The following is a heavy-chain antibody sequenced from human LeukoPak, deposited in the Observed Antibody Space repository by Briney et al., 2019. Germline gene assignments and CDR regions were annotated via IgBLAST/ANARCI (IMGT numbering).Heavy chain of an antibody. V-gene: IGHV1-2*02. CDR1: GYTFTDYY. J-gene: IGHJ5*02. CDR3: ARGGCPYCSRTSRRGPFDP. Sequence: ASVKVSCKASGYTFTDYYMHWVRQAPGQGLEWMGWINPNSGGTNYAQKFQGRVTMTRDTSISTAYMELSRLRSDDTAVYYCARGGCPYCSRTSRRGPFDPWGQGTLVTVSS. CDR2: INPNSGGT. D-gene: IGHD2-2*01.